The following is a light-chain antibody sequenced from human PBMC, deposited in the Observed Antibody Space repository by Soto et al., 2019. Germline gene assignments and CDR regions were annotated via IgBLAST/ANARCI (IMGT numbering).Light chain of an antibody. CDR2: DAS. J-gene: IGKJ3*01. CDR3: QQYNSYSPLT. V-gene: IGKV1-5*01. Sequence: DIQMTQSPSTLSASVGDRVTITCRASQSITNWLAWYQQKPGKSPKLLVYDASSLERGVPARFSGSGSGTEFTLAISSLQPDDYATYYCQQYNSYSPLTFGPGTKVDIK. CDR1: QSITNW.